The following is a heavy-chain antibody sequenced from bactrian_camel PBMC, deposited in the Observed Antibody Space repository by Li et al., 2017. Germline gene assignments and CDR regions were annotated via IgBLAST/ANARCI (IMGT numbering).Heavy chain of an antibody. CDR1: GLHYSIYS. D-gene: IGHD7*01. J-gene: IGHJ4*01. CDR3: GKGGSSSRPDV. V-gene: IGHV3S53*01. CDR2: IDGYGTA. Sequence: VQLVESGGASVQAGGSLRLSCVASGLHYSIYSMGWFRQTPGKEREGVAWIDGYGTATYADSVKGRFTTSRDNNKNMLYLQLSSLKTEDTAMYYCGKGGSSSRPDVRGQGTQVTVS.